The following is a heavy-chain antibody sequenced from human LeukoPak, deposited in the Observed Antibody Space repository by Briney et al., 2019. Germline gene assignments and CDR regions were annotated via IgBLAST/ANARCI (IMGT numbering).Heavy chain of an antibody. V-gene: IGHV4-59*12. D-gene: IGHD2-21*02. Sequence: SETLSLTCTVSGGSISSYYWSWIRQPPGKGLEWIGSIYYSGSTYYNPSLKSRVTISVDTSKNQFSLKLSSVTAADTAVYYCARVYDSGDYYYGMDVWGQGTTVTVSS. CDR2: IYYSGST. CDR3: ARVYDSGDYYYGMDV. J-gene: IGHJ6*02. CDR1: GGSISSYY.